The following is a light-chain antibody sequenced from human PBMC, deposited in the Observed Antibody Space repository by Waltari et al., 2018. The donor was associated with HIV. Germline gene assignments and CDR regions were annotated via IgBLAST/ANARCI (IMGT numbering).Light chain of an antibody. J-gene: IGLJ3*02. V-gene: IGLV1-44*01. CDR2: ANR. CDR3: ATWDDNLRGLL. CDR1: NSNIEYNN. Sequence: QYVLAQPPSASGTPGQRVAISCSGSNSNIEYNNINWYQQFPGAPPRLLIYANRPRPSVVPDRFSATKSGTSASLAITGRQTEDEAHYYGATWDDNLRGLLFGGGTKVTVL.